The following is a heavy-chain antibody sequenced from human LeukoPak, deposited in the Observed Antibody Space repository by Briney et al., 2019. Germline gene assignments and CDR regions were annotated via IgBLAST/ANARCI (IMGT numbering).Heavy chain of an antibody. Sequence: PSETLSLTCAVYGGSFSGYYWSWIRQPPGKGLEWIGEINHSGSTNYNPSLKSRVTISVDTSKNQFSLKLGSVTAADTAVYYCARGRVTIFWGQGTMVTVSS. D-gene: IGHD3-9*01. V-gene: IGHV4-34*01. CDR1: GGSFSGYY. CDR2: INHSGST. J-gene: IGHJ3*01. CDR3: ARGRVTIF.